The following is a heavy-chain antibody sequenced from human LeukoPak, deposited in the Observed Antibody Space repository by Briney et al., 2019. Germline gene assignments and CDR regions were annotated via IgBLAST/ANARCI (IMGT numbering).Heavy chain of an antibody. D-gene: IGHD2-15*01. V-gene: IGHV1-2*02. CDR2: INPNSGGT. Sequence: ASVKVSCKASGYTFTGYYMHWVRQAPGQGLEWMGWINPNSGGTNYAQKFQGRVTMTRDTSIRTAYMELSRLRSDDTAVYYCARATSTAATDGRDSYWGQGTLVTVSS. J-gene: IGHJ4*02. CDR3: ARATSTAATDGRDSY. CDR1: GYTFTGYY.